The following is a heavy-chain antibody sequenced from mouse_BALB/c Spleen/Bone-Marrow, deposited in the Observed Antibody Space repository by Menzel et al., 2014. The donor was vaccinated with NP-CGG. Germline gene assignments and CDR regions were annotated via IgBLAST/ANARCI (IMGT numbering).Heavy chain of an antibody. Sequence: EVQPVQSVAPLVTPGGSLQPFCAASGFTFSSYGMSWVRQTPDKRLEWVATINNGGTYPYYPDSVKGRFTISRDNAKNTLYLQMSSLKSEDTAMYYCALNWDAAYGVQGTLVEVSA. CDR3: ALNWDAAY. D-gene: IGHD4-1*02. CDR1: GFTFSSYG. J-gene: IGHJ3*01. CDR2: INNGGTYP. V-gene: IGHV5-6*01.